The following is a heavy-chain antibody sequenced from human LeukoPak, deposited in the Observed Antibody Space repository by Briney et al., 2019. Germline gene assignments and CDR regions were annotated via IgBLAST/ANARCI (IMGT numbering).Heavy chain of an antibody. CDR1: GYTFTSYG. V-gene: IGHV1-18*01. CDR2: ITAYNGNT. J-gene: IGHJ6*02. CDR3: ARDLRYGSGRSYQPNYYGMDV. D-gene: IGHD3-10*01. Sequence: ASVKVSCKASGYTFTSYGISWVRQAPGQGLAWMGWITAYNGNTNSAQKLQGRVTMTTDTSTSTAYMELRNLTSDDTAVYYCARDLRYGSGRSYQPNYYGMDVWGQGTTVTVSS.